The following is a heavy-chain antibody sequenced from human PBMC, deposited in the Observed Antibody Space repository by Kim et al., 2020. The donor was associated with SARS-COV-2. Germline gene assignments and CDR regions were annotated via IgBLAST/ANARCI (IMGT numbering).Heavy chain of an antibody. V-gene: IGHV1-46*01. CDR2: INPSGGST. CDR1: GYTFSVHH. J-gene: IGHJ5*02. D-gene: IGHD6-19*01. CDR3: ARVAVASTVYNRFDP. Sequence: ASVKVSCKASGYTFSVHHIHWVRQAPGQGLEWMGIINPSGGSTTYAQKFQGRVTLTSDTSTSTVYMELSSLRSEDTAIYYCARVAVASTVYNRFDPWGQGTLVTVSS.